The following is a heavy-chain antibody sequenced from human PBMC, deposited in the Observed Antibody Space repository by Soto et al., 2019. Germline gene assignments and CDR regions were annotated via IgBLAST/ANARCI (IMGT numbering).Heavy chain of an antibody. D-gene: IGHD2-15*01. V-gene: IGHV1-69*08. Sequence: QAQLVQSGAEVKKPGSSAKVSCKASGGTFSSYTISWVRQAPGQGLEWMGRIIPILGIANYAQKFQGRVTITADKSTSTAYMELSSLRSEDTAVYYCARDWWYMDVWGKGTTVTVSS. CDR1: GGTFSSYT. J-gene: IGHJ6*03. CDR2: IIPILGIA. CDR3: ARDWWYMDV.